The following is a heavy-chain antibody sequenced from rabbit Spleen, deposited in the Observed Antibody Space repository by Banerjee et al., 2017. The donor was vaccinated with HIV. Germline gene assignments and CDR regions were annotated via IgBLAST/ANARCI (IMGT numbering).Heavy chain of an antibody. J-gene: IGHJ6*01. D-gene: IGHD8-1*01. Sequence: QEQLVESGGDLVKPGASLTLTCKASALDFTSRYWICWVRQAPGKGLEWIACIDVGKSDTTYYVTWAKGRFTISKTSSTTVTLQMTSLTAADTATYFCARDTGSSFSSYGMDLWGPGTLVTVS. V-gene: IGHV1S45*01. CDR3: ARDTGSSFSSYGMDL. CDR1: ALDFTSRYW. CDR2: IDVGKSDTT.